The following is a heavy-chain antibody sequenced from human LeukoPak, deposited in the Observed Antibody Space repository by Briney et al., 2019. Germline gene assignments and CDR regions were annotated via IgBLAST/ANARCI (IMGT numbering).Heavy chain of an antibody. CDR3: ARAPRHTNSWYYFDY. D-gene: IGHD2-2*01. V-gene: IGHV4-31*02. Sequence: SETLSLTCTVSGGSISSGDYYWSWIRQHPGKGLAWIGYIYYSGDTYYNPSLKSRVTISMGTSGNQFSLKLSSVTAADTAVYYCARAPRHTNSWYYFDYWGQGTLVSVSS. CDR2: IYYSGDT. CDR1: GGSISSGDYY. J-gene: IGHJ4*02.